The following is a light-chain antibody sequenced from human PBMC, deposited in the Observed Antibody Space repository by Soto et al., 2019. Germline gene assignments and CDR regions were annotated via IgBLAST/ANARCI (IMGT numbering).Light chain of an antibody. J-gene: IGKJ1*01. CDR1: QSISSF. CDR2: AAS. V-gene: IGKV1-39*01. Sequence: DIQMTQCPSSLSASVGDRITITCRASQSISSFLNRYQQKSGKAPKLLIYAASSLQSGVPPRFNAGGSGTAFTLTISSLQPEDFETYDGQQSYSTPRAFGQGAKVEIK. CDR3: QQSYSTPRA.